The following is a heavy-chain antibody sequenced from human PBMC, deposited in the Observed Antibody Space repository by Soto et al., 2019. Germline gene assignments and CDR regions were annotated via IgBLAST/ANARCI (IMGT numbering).Heavy chain of an antibody. D-gene: IGHD3-22*01. CDR1: GFTFSSYA. CDR3: AKDLGDYYDGSGYYHYFCYYYYGMDV. J-gene: IGHJ6*02. V-gene: IGHV3-30*04. Sequence: TGGSLRLSCAASGFTFSSYAMHWVRQAPGKGLEWVAVISYDGSNKYYADSVKGRFTISRDNSKNTLYLQMNSLRAEDTAVYYCAKDLGDYYDGSGYYHYFCYYYYGMDVWGQGTTVTVSS. CDR2: ISYDGSNK.